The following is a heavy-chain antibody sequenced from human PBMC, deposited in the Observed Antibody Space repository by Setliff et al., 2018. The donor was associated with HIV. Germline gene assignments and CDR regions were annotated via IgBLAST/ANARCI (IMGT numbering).Heavy chain of an antibody. J-gene: IGHJ6*02. Sequence: ASVKVSCKASGYTFTNYAIHWVRQAPGQRLEWMGWINAGNGHTKYSQRFQGRVTITRDTSASTAYMELSSLRSEDTAVYYCARDSFGGEFTYYYYGMDVWGQGTTVTVSS. D-gene: IGHD3-10*01. CDR1: GYTFTNYA. V-gene: IGHV1-3*01. CDR3: ARDSFGGEFTYYYYGMDV. CDR2: INAGNGHT.